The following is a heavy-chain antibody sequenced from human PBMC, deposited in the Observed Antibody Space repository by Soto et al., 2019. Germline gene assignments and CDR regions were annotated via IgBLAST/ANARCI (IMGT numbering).Heavy chain of an antibody. Sequence: QLQLQESGPGLVKPSETLSLTCTVSGGSFSSSSYYWGWIRHPPGKGLEWIGSIYYSGSTYYTPSPTSRVPTSVNTSEHQFSLMLSSVTAADTAVYYCARPVAEGSGSYYNPGWHFDLWGRGTLVTVSS. V-gene: IGHV4-39*01. D-gene: IGHD3-10*01. CDR3: ARPVAEGSGSYYNPGWHFDL. J-gene: IGHJ2*01. CDR2: IYYSGST. CDR1: GGSFSSSSYY.